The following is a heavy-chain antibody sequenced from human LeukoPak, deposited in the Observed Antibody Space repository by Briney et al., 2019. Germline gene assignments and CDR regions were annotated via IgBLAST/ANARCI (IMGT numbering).Heavy chain of an antibody. CDR2: ISSSSSYI. Sequence: PGGSLRLSCAASGFTFSSYSMNWVRQAPGKGLEWVSSISSSSSYIYYADSVKGRFTISRDNAKNSLYLQMSSLRAEDTAVYYCAREGSYLDAFDLWGQGTMVTVSS. J-gene: IGHJ3*01. V-gene: IGHV3-21*01. D-gene: IGHD1-26*01. CDR3: AREGSYLDAFDL. CDR1: GFTFSSYS.